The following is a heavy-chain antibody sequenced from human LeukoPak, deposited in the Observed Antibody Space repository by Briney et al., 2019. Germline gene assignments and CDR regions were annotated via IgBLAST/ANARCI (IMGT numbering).Heavy chain of an antibody. V-gene: IGHV3-53*01. CDR3: ATYDVLTGSFDY. CDR1: GFTVSSNY. CDR2: IYSGGNT. D-gene: IGHD3-9*01. Sequence: GGSPRLSCAASGFTVSSNYMSWVRQAPGKGLEWVSVIYSGGNTYYADSVKGRFTISRDNSKNTLYLQMNSLRAEDTAVYYCATYDVLTGSFDYWGQGTLVTVSS. J-gene: IGHJ4*02.